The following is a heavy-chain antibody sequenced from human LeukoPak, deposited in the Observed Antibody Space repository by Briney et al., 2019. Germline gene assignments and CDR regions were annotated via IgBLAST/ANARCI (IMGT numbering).Heavy chain of an antibody. Sequence: ASVKVSCKASGYTFTSYDINWVRQATGQGLEWMGWMNPNSGNTGYAQKFQGRVTITRNTSISTAYMELSSLRSEDTAVYYCARGTKYYDFWSGYFFDYWGQGTLVTVSS. V-gene: IGHV1-8*03. CDR3: ARGTKYYDFWSGYFFDY. J-gene: IGHJ4*02. D-gene: IGHD3-3*01. CDR2: MNPNSGNT. CDR1: GYTFTSYD.